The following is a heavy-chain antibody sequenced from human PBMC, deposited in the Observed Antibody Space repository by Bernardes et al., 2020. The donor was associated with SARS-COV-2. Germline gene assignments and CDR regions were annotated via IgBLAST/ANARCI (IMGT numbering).Heavy chain of an antibody. D-gene: IGHD3-16*01. CDR2: IWYDGSNK. J-gene: IGHJ4*02. CDR1: GFTFETYG. CDR3: ARAVGALRPMDY. Sequence: GGSLRLSCAASGFTFETYGMHWVRQAPGKGLDWVAVIWYDGSNKYYADSVKGRFTIARDNSKNTLYLQMNSLRDEDTAVYYCARAVGALRPMDYWGQGTLVGVSS. V-gene: IGHV3-33*01.